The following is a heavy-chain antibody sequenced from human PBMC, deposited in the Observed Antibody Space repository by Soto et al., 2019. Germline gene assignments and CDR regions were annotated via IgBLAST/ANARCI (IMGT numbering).Heavy chain of an antibody. CDR3: ARRGNDYDPPGLLEITKNFDY. CDR2: IYYSGST. D-gene: IGHD4-17*01. J-gene: IGHJ4*02. CDR1: GGSISSSSYY. V-gene: IGHV4-39*01. Sequence: QLQLQESGPGLVKPSETLSLTCTVSGGSISSSSYYWGWIRQPPGKGLEWIGSIYYSGSTYYNPSLKSRVTISVDTSKNQFSLKLSSVTAADTAVYYCARRGNDYDPPGLLEITKNFDYWGQGTLVTVSS.